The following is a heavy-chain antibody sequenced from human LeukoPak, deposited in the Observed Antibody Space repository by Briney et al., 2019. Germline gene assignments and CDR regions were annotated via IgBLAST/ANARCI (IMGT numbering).Heavy chain of an antibody. Sequence: SETLSLTCSVSGVSISTYYWTWIRQPAGKGLEWIGRMYIGGTRNYNPSLKSRVTMSIDTSKNQFSLKLSSATAADTAVYYCARDLPRENSYAYGFWFDPWGQGTLVTVSS. V-gene: IGHV4-4*07. J-gene: IGHJ5*02. CDR3: ARDLPRENSYAYGFWFDP. CDR2: MYIGGTR. CDR1: GVSISTYY. D-gene: IGHD3-16*01.